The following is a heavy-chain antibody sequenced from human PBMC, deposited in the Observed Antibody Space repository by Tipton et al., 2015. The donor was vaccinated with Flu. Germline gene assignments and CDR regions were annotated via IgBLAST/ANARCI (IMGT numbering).Heavy chain of an antibody. CDR3: ARSKGGSSCCNDY. V-gene: IGHV3-72*01. CDR1: GFTFSDHY. D-gene: IGHD2-2*01. CDR2: TRNKANSYTT. Sequence: SLRLSCSASGFTFSDHYMDWVRLAPGKGLEWVGRTRNKANSYTTEYAASVKGRFTISRDDSKNSLYLQMSSLKTEDTAVYFCARSKGGSSCCNDYWGQGTLVTVSS. J-gene: IGHJ4*02.